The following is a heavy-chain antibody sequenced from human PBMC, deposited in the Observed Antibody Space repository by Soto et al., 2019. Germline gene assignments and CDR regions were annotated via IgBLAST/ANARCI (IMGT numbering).Heavy chain of an antibody. V-gene: IGHV3-30-3*01. J-gene: IGHJ6*02. Sequence: QVQLVESGGGVVQPGGSLRLSCAASGFTFSSYAMHWVRQAPGKGLEWVAVISYDGSNKYYADSVKGRFTISRDNSKKQVYPQNNSLRAGDTGLYYCARGGGCSSTGCHGGMSNPKGFWGQGTTVTLAS. CDR1: GFTFSSYA. CDR2: ISYDGSNK. D-gene: IGHD2-2*01. CDR3: ARGGGCSSTGCHGGMSNPKGF.